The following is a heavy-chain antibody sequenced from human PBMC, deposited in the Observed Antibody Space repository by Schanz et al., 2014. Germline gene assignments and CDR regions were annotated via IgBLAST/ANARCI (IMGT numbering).Heavy chain of an antibody. CDR1: GFTFSSYW. V-gene: IGHV3-74*03. D-gene: IGHD1-26*01. CDR2: INSDATTK. Sequence: EVRLVESGGGLVQSGGSLRLSCAASGFTFSSYWMHWVRQAPGKGLVWVSRINSDATTKPYTDSVKGPFTISRDNGEDTTSPKMKSRRVEATGVYSCARVRRSGSYSFQYLDLWGQGTLVTVAS. J-gene: IGHJ4*02. CDR3: ARVRRSGSYSFQYLDL.